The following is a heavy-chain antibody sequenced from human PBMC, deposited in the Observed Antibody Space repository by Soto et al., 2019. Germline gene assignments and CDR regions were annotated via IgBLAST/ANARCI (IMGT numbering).Heavy chain of an antibody. D-gene: IGHD1-26*01. CDR2: ISGSGGST. J-gene: IGHJ4*02. CDR1: GFTFSSYA. Sequence: EVQLLESGGGLVQPGGSLRLSCAASGFTFSSYALRWVRQAPGKGLEWVSAISGSGGSTYYADSVKGRFTISRDNSKNTLYLQMNSLKAEDTAVYYCARRGSGSYYDYWGQGTLVTVSS. CDR3: ARRGSGSYYDY. V-gene: IGHV3-23*01.